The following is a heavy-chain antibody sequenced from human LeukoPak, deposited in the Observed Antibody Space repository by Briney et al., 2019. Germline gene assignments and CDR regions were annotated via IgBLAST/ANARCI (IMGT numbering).Heavy chain of an antibody. CDR2: IYYSGST. J-gene: IGHJ5*02. D-gene: IGHD3-3*01. Sequence: SETLSLTCTVSGGSISSYYWSWIRQPPGKGLEWIGYIYYSGSTNYNPSLKSRVTISVDTSKNQFSLKLSSVTAADTAVYYCARATRYDFWSGYPWWFGPWGQGTRVTVSS. V-gene: IGHV4-59*01. CDR3: ARATRYDFWSGYPWWFGP. CDR1: GGSISSYY.